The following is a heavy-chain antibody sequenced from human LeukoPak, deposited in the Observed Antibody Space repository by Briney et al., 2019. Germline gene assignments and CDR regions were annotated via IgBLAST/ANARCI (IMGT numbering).Heavy chain of an antibody. CDR1: GYTFTSYG. Sequence: SVKVSCKASGYTFTSYGISWVRQAPGQGLEWMGWISAYNGNTNYAQKLQGRVTMTTDTSTSTAYMELRSLRSDDTAVYYCARLCSSTSCYPHYYYGMDVWGKGTTVTVSS. CDR3: ARLCSSTSCYPHYYYGMDV. D-gene: IGHD2-2*01. V-gene: IGHV1-18*04. CDR2: ISAYNGNT. J-gene: IGHJ6*04.